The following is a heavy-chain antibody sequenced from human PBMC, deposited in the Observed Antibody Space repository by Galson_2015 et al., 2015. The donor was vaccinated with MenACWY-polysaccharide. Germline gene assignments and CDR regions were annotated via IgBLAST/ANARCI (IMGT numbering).Heavy chain of an antibody. Sequence: SLRLSCAASGFRINTYYMNWVRQTPGRGLEWVSSISKSGNDMQYTVSVRGRFTISRDIAKNSLYLQMSSLREEDTAVYYCAKDRHWNSFDCWGQGTLVTVSS. CDR1: GFRINTYY. D-gene: IGHD1/OR15-1a*01. J-gene: IGHJ4*02. V-gene: IGHV3-21*06. CDR2: ISKSGNDM. CDR3: AKDRHWNSFDC.